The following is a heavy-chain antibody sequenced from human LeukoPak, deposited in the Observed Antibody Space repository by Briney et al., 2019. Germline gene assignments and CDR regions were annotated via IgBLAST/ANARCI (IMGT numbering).Heavy chain of an antibody. CDR3: ARTDYFDSSGYHDDFDY. V-gene: IGHV3-64*02. CDR2: ISSNGGST. D-gene: IGHD3-22*01. J-gene: IGHJ4*02. Sequence: GGSLRLSCAASGLTFSSYAMHWVRQAPGKGLEYVSGISSNGGSTYYADSVKGRFIISRDNSKNTLYLQLGSVRAEDMAVYHCARTDYFDSSGYHDDFDYWGQGSLVTVSS. CDR1: GLTFSSYA.